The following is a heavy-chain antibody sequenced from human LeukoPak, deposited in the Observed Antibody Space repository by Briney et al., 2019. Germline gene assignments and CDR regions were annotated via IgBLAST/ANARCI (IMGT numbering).Heavy chain of an antibody. Sequence: PSETLSLTCAVSGYSISSSNWWGWIRQPPGKGLEWIGYIYYSGSTYYNPSLKSRVTISVDTSKNQFSLKLSSVTAADTAVYYCARGGSPYYGMDVWGQGTTVTVSS. J-gene: IGHJ6*02. CDR2: IYYSGST. D-gene: IGHD6-13*01. V-gene: IGHV4-28*03. CDR1: GYSISSSNW. CDR3: ARGGSPYYGMDV.